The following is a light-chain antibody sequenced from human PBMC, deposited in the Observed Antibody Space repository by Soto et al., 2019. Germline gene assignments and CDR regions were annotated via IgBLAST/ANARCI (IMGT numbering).Light chain of an antibody. CDR1: SSDVGSYNL. J-gene: IGLJ3*02. CDR3: CSDAYTGPFPIWV. CDR2: EVS. Sequence: QSSLTQPASVSGSPGQSITISCTGTSSDVGSYNLVSWYQQHPGKAPKLMIYEVSKRPSGVSNRFSGSKSGNTASLTISELQAEDEADYYCCSDAYTGPFPIWVFGGGTKVTVL. V-gene: IGLV2-23*02.